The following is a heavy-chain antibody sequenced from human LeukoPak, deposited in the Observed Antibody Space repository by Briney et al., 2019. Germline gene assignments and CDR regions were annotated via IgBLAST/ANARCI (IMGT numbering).Heavy chain of an antibody. J-gene: IGHJ6*03. CDR1: GFTCSSYA. V-gene: IGHV3-30*04. CDR2: ISYDGSNK. Sequence: GGSLRLSCAASGFTCSSYARHWVRQAPGKGLEWGAVISYDGSNKHYADSVKGRFTISRDNSKNTLYLQMNSLRAEDTALYYCVRETPIAVAGTIYFYFYMDVWGKGTTVTVSS. D-gene: IGHD6-19*01. CDR3: VRETPIAVAGTIYFYFYMDV.